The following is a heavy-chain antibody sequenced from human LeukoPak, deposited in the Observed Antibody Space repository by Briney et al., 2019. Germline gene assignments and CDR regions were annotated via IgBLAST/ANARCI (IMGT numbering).Heavy chain of an antibody. CDR1: GFTFSSYA. J-gene: IGHJ3*02. V-gene: IGHV3-30*04. CDR2: ISYDGSNK. CDR3: ARARDYYGSGTGDAFDI. D-gene: IGHD3-10*01. Sequence: GGSLRLSCAASGFTFSSYAMHWVRQAPGKGLEWVAVISYDGSNKYYADSVKGRFTISRDNSKNTLYLQMNSLRAEDTAVYYCARARDYYGSGTGDAFDIWGQGTMVTVSS.